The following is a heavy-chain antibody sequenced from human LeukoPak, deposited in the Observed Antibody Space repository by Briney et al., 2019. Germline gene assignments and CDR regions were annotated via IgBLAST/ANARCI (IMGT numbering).Heavy chain of an antibody. V-gene: IGHV4-39*01. CDR2: IYYSGST. Sequence: SETLSLTCTVSGGSISNSSYYWGWIRQPPGKGLEWIGSIYYSGSTYYNPSLKSRVTISVDTSKNQFSLKLSSVTAADTAVYYCARPGDYYDSSGPHDAFDIWGQGTMVTVSS. D-gene: IGHD3-22*01. CDR1: GGSISNSSYY. J-gene: IGHJ3*02. CDR3: ARPGDYYDSSGPHDAFDI.